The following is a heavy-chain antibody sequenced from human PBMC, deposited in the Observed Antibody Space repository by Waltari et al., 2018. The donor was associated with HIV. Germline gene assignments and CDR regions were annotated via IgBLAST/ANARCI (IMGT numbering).Heavy chain of an antibody. V-gene: IGHV5-51*01. CDR2: IYPGDSDT. CDR1: GYSFTSYW. J-gene: IGHJ4*02. CDR3: ARRDLDSSGYYYSDYFDY. D-gene: IGHD3-22*01. Sequence: EVQLVQSGAEVKKPGESLKISCQGSGYSFTSYWIGWVRQMPGNGLEWLGIIYPGDSDTRYSPSFQGQVTISADKSISTAYLQWSSLKASDTAMYYCARRDLDSSGYYYSDYFDYWGQGTLVTVSS.